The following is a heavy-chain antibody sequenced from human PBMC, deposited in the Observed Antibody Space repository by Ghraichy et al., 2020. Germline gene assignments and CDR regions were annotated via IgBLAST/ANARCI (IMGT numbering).Heavy chain of an antibody. V-gene: IGHV4-59*08. CDR1: GGSISSYY. CDR2: IYYSGST. Sequence: SQTLSLTSTVSGGSISSYYWSWIRQPPGKGLEWIGYIYYSGSTNYNPSLKSRVTISVDTSKNQFSLKLSSVTAADTAVYYCARHSTPDTLYYYYGMDVWGQGTTVTVSS. CDR3: ARHSTPDTLYYYYGMDV. J-gene: IGHJ6*02. D-gene: IGHD2-15*01.